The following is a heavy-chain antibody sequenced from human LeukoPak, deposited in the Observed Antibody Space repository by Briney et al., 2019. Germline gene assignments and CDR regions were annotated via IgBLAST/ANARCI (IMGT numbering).Heavy chain of an antibody. CDR3: ARDRPVVVEPTYFDQ. CDR2: FDPEDGET. D-gene: IGHD2-15*01. J-gene: IGHJ4*02. V-gene: IGHV1-24*01. CDR1: GYTLTELS. Sequence: ASVKVSCKVSGYTLTELSMHWVRQAPGKGLEWMGGFDPEDGETIYAQKFQGRVTMAEDTSTDTAYMELSSLRSEDTAVYYCARDRPVVVEPTYFDQWGQGTLVTVSS.